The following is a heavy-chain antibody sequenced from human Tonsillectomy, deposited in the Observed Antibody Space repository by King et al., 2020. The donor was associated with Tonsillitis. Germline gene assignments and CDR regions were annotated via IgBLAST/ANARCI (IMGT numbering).Heavy chain of an antibody. Sequence: QLVQSGAEVKRPGSSVKVSCKASGGTFSNYAISWVRQAPGQGLELMGGIIPIFVTANNAQKFQGRGTVTADEPTSTAYMELSSLRSEDTAVYYCARTDYYDSSDYFWTFDYWGQGTLVTVSS. CDR1: GGTFSNYA. V-gene: IGHV1-69*12. J-gene: IGHJ4*02. CDR2: IIPIFVTA. D-gene: IGHD3-22*01. CDR3: ARTDYYDSSDYFWTFDY.